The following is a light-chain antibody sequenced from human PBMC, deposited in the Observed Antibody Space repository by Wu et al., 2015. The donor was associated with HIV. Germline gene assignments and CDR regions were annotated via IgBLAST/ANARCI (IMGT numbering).Light chain of an antibody. CDR2: AVS. CDR1: QSIDSH. V-gene: IGKV1-39*01. J-gene: IGKJ5*01. CDR3: QQSYTYPH. Sequence: DIQMTQSPSSLSASVGDRVTITCRASQSIDSHLHWYQQKPGKAPKLLIYAVSSLQSGVPSRFSGSGSGTGFALTISSLQPEDVATYYCQQSYTYPHFGQGPGWRLN.